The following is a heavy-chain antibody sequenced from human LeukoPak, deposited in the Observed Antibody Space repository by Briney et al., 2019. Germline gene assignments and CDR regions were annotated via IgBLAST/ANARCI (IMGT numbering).Heavy chain of an antibody. D-gene: IGHD6-19*01. J-gene: IGHJ4*02. Sequence: ASVTVSCKASGYTFTSYGISWVRQAPGQGLEWMGWISAYNGNTNYAQKLQGRVTMTTDTSTSTAYMELRSLRSDDTAVYYCARVSSSSGWYRSPPLDYWGQGTLVTVSS. V-gene: IGHV1-18*01. CDR1: GYTFTSYG. CDR3: ARVSSSSGWYRSPPLDY. CDR2: ISAYNGNT.